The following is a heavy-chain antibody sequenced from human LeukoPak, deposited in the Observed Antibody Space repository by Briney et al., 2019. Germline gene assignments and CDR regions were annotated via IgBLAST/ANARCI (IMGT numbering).Heavy chain of an antibody. D-gene: IGHD6-19*01. CDR2: IYTSGST. CDR3: AREPTVAGFDY. V-gene: IGHV4-61*02. J-gene: IGHJ4*02. Sequence: SQTLSLTCTVSGGSISSGSYYWSWIRQPAGTGLEWIGRIYTSGSTNYNSAHRSRVTISVDASKNQFSLKLSSVAAADTAVYCCAREPTVAGFDYWGQGTLVTVSS. CDR1: GGSISSGSYY.